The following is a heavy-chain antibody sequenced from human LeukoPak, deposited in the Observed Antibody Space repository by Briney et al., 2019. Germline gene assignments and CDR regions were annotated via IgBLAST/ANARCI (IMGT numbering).Heavy chain of an antibody. CDR1: GGSISSSSYY. D-gene: IGHD2-2*01. Sequence: LSLTCTVSGGSISSSSYYWGWIRQPPGKGLEWISYIGSAIYYADSVKGPFTISRDNAKNSLYLQMNSLRAEDTAVYYCARDDAYAFDIWGQGTLVTVSS. CDR3: ARDDAYAFDI. J-gene: IGHJ3*02. CDR2: IGSAI. V-gene: IGHV3-11*04.